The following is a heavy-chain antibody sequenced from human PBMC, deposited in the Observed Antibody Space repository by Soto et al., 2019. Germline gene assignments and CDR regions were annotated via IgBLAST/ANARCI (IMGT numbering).Heavy chain of an antibody. D-gene: IGHD3-10*01. Sequence: SVKVSCKASGGTFSSYAISWVRQAPGQGLEWMGGIIPIFGTANYAQKFQGRVTITADESTSTAYMELSSLRSEDTAVYYCATGFLWFGDPPAYYFDYWGQGTLVTVSS. CDR1: GGTFSSYA. J-gene: IGHJ4*02. CDR2: IIPIFGTA. CDR3: ATGFLWFGDPPAYYFDY. V-gene: IGHV1-69*13.